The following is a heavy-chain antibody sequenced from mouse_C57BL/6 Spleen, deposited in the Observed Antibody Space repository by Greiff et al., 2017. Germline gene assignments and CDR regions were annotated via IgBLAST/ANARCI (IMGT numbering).Heavy chain of an antibody. J-gene: IGHJ3*01. Sequence: EVMLVESGGGLVKPGGSLKLSCAASGFTFSSYTMSWVRQTPEQRLEWVATLSGGGGNTYYPDSVKGRFTISRDNAKNTLYLQMSSLRSEDTALYYCARPRGYDGAWFAYWGQGTLVTVSA. V-gene: IGHV5-9*01. CDR1: GFTFSSYT. CDR2: LSGGGGNT. D-gene: IGHD2-14*01. CDR3: ARPRGYDGAWFAY.